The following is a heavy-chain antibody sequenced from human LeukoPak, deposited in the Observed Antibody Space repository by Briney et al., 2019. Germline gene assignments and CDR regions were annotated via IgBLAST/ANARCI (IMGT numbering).Heavy chain of an antibody. D-gene: IGHD1-7*01. J-gene: IGHJ4*02. CDR2: ISGSGGGT. CDR3: AKDGKTRNWNYFQAKPVY. V-gene: IGHV3-23*01. CDR1: GFTFSTYV. Sequence: PGGSLRLSCAASGFTFSTYVMTWVRQAPGKGLEWVSGISGSGGGTYYADSVKGRFSISRDISKNTLYLQMNSLRAEDTAIYYCAKDGKTRNWNYFQAKPVYWGQGTLVTVSS.